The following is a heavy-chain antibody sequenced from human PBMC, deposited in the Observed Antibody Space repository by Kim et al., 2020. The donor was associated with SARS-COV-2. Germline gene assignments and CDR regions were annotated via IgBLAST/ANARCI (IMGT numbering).Heavy chain of an antibody. V-gene: IGHV3-30*04. J-gene: IGHJ3*02. Sequence: GGSLRLSCAASGFTFSSYAMHWVRQAPGKGLEWVAVISYDGSNKYYADSVKGRFTISRDNSKNTLYLQMNSLRAEDTAVYYCARDGYCSGGSCYSSEMGDAFDIWGQGTMVTVSS. D-gene: IGHD2-15*01. CDR1: GFTFSSYA. CDR3: ARDGYCSGGSCYSSEMGDAFDI. CDR2: ISYDGSNK.